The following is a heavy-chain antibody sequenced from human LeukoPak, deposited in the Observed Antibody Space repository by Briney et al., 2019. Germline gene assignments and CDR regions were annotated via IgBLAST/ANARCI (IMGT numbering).Heavy chain of an antibody. CDR1: GGSISSGGYS. V-gene: IGHV4-30-2*01. CDR3: ARGVTIFGVARYFFGY. Sequence: SETLSLTCAVSGGSISSGGYSWTWLRQPPGKGLEWIGYIFHSGNTYYNPSLKSRVTISVDRSKNQFSLKVSSVTAADTAVYYCARGVTIFGVARYFFGYWGQGALVTVSS. D-gene: IGHD3-3*01. J-gene: IGHJ4*02. CDR2: IFHSGNT.